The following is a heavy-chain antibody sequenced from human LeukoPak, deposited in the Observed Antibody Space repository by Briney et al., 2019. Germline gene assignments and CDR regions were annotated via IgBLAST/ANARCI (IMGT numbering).Heavy chain of an antibody. CDR2: IYPGDSDT. D-gene: IGHD3-16*01. CDR3: ARQKSYYDGYFDY. Sequence: GESLKISCKGSGYSFTSYWIGWVRQMPGKGLEWMGIIYPGDSDTRYSPSFQGQVAISADKSISTAYLQWSSLKASDTAMYYCARQKSYYDGYFDYWGQGTLVTVSS. V-gene: IGHV5-51*01. J-gene: IGHJ4*02. CDR1: GYSFTSYW.